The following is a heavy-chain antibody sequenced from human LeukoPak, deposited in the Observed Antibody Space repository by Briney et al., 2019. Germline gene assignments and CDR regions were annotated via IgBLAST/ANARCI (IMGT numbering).Heavy chain of an antibody. Sequence: GGSLRLSCAAYAFTFSNYWMHWVRQAQGKGLVWVSRINSDGSSTTSADSVKGRSTLSRDNAKNTLYLQMNSLRAEDTAVYYCAKGGATVIDYWGQGTLVTVSS. V-gene: IGHV3-74*01. CDR2: INSDGSST. CDR3: AKGGATVIDY. D-gene: IGHD4-17*01. J-gene: IGHJ4*02. CDR1: AFTFSNYW.